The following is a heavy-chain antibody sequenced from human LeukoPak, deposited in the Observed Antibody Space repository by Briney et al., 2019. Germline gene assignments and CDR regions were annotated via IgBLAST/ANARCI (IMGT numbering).Heavy chain of an antibody. Sequence: ASVKVSCKASGYTFNNYAISWVRQAPGQGLEWMGWISVYNGNTNDAQKFQGRVTVTTDTSTNTAYMELRSLRSDDTAVYYCARGGAGGVRYFDWSHYYYTDVWGKGTTVTISS. CDR3: ARGGAGGVRYFDWSHYYYTDV. D-gene: IGHD3-9*01. CDR1: GYTFNNYA. J-gene: IGHJ6*03. V-gene: IGHV1-18*01. CDR2: ISVYNGNT.